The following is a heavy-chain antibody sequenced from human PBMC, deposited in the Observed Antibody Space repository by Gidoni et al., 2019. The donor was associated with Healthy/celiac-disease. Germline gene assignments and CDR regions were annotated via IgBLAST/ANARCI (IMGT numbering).Heavy chain of an antibody. Sequence: QVQLQQWGAGLLKPSETLSLTCAVYGWSFSGYYWSWIRQPPGKGLEWIGEINHSGSTNYNPSLKSRVTISVDTSKNQFSLKLSSVTAADTAVYYCARGRGDYYGSGSSNYGMDVWGQGTTVTVSS. V-gene: IGHV4-34*01. D-gene: IGHD3-10*01. J-gene: IGHJ6*02. CDR2: INHSGST. CDR3: ARGRGDYYGSGSSNYGMDV. CDR1: GWSFSGYY.